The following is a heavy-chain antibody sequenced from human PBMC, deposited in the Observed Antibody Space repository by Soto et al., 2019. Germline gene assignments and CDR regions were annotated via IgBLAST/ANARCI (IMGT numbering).Heavy chain of an antibody. CDR1: GGSISSYY. CDR2: IYYSGST. CDR3: ARVPKLPRIGAFDI. V-gene: IGHV4-59*01. Sequence: SETLSLTCTVSGGSISSYYWSWIRQPPGKGLEWIGYIYYSGSTNYNPSLKSRVTISVDTSKNQSSLKLSSVTAADTAVYYCARVPKLPRIGAFDIWGQGTMVTVSS. D-gene: IGHD3-10*01. J-gene: IGHJ3*02.